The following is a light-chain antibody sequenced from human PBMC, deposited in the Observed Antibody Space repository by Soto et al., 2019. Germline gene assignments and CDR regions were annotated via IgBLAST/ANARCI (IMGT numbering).Light chain of an antibody. CDR3: QQRSNWPST. Sequence: EIVLTQSPATLSLYPGNRATLSCRASQSVSGYLAWYQQKPGQAPRLLIYDASNRATVIPARFSGSGSGTDFTLTITGLEPEDVAVYYCQQRSNWPSTFGGGTKVEI. CDR1: QSVSGY. J-gene: IGKJ4*01. V-gene: IGKV3-11*01. CDR2: DAS.